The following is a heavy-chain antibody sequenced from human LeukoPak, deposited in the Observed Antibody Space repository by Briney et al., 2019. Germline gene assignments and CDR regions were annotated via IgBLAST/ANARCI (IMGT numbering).Heavy chain of an antibody. CDR2: TYYRSKWYN. D-gene: IGHD2-21*01. Sequence: SQTLSLTCAISGDSVSSNSAAWNWIRQSPSRGLEWLGRTYYRSKWYNDYAVSVKSRITINPDTSKNQFSLQLNSVTPEATAVYYCARARVGDCSHPPPFDYWGQGTLVTVSS. CDR1: GDSVSSNSAA. V-gene: IGHV6-1*01. CDR3: ARARVGDCSHPPPFDY. J-gene: IGHJ4*02.